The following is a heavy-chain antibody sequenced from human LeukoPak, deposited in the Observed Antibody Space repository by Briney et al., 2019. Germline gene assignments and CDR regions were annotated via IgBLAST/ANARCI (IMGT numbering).Heavy chain of an antibody. Sequence: PSGTLSLTCGVSGGSISSTNWWTWVRQPPGGGLEWIGEFHLNGRTHYSPSLESRVTMSVDMSENNISRKLTSVTAADTAVYYCAREGGFYRPLDYSGPGTLVIVSS. V-gene: IGHV4-4*02. CDR2: FHLNGRT. J-gene: IGHJ4*02. D-gene: IGHD2/OR15-2a*01. CDR3: AREGGFYRPLDY. CDR1: GGSISSTNW.